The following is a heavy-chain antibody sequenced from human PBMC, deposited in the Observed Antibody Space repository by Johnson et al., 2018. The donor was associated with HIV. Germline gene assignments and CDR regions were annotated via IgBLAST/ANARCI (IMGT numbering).Heavy chain of an antibody. V-gene: IGHV3-66*01. J-gene: IGHJ3*02. CDR1: GFTVSRNY. Sequence: VQLVESGGGLVQPGRSLRLSCAASGFTVSRNYMSWVRQAPGKGLEWVSVINSGGSTYYADSVKGRFTISRDNSKNTLYIQMNSLRAEDTAVYYCARVVVVTAKGAFDIWGQGTMVTVSS. D-gene: IGHD2-21*02. CDR3: ARVVVVTAKGAFDI. CDR2: INSGGST.